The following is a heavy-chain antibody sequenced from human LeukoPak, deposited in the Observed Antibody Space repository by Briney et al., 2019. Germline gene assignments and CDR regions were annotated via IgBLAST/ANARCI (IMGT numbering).Heavy chain of an antibody. D-gene: IGHD3-22*01. Sequence: PGGSLRLSCAASGFTFSSYGMHWVRQAPGKGLEWVAFIRYDGSNKYYADSVKGRFTISRDNSKNTLYLQMNSLRAEDTAVYYCAKYYDSSGYDQYYFDYWGQGTLVTVSS. CDR1: GFTFSSYG. CDR2: IRYDGSNK. V-gene: IGHV3-30*02. J-gene: IGHJ4*02. CDR3: AKYYDSSGYDQYYFDY.